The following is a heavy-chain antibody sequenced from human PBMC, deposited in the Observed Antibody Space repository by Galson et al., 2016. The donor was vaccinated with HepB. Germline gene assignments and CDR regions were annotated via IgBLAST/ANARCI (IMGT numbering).Heavy chain of an antibody. CDR3: AAGNDPLDY. V-gene: IGHV3-74*01. CDR2: INGDGRST. J-gene: IGHJ4*02. CDR1: GFTFSSYW. D-gene: IGHD1-1*01. Sequence: SLRLSCAASGFTFSSYWMHWVRQAPGKGLVWVSRINGDGRSTTYADSGKGGFTISRDNAKNTLYLQTNSLRAGDTAVYYCAAGNDPLDYWGQGTLVTVSS.